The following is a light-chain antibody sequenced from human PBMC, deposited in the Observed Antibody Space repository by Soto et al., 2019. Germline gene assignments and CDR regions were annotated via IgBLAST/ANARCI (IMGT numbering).Light chain of an antibody. V-gene: IGLV2-14*01. CDR1: SSDVGGYNY. Sequence: QSVLTQPASVSGSPGQSITLSCTGTSSDVGGYNYVSWYQQHPGEAPKLMIYDVSNRPSGVSNRFSGSKSGNTASLTISGLQAEDEADYYCSSYTSSSPVVFGGGTKLTVL. J-gene: IGLJ2*01. CDR3: SSYTSSSPVV. CDR2: DVS.